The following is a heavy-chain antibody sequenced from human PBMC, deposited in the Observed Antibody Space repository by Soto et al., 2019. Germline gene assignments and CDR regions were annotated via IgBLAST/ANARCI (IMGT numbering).Heavy chain of an antibody. Sequence: SETLSLTCAVSGGSISSSNWWSWVRQPPGKGLEWIGEIYHSGSTNYNPSLKSRVTMSVDKSKNQFSLKLSSVTAADTAVYYCARQDIVATLDAFDIWGQGTMVTVS. CDR2: IYHSGST. D-gene: IGHD5-12*01. V-gene: IGHV4-4*02. J-gene: IGHJ3*02. CDR1: GGSISSSNW. CDR3: ARQDIVATLDAFDI.